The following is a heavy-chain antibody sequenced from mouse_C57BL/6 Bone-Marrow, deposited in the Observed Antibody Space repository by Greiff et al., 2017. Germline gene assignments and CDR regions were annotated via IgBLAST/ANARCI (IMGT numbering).Heavy chain of an antibody. J-gene: IGHJ3*01. Sequence: EVQLQQSGPELVKPGASVKISCKASGYTFTDYYMNWVKQSHGKSLEWIGDINPNNGGTSYNQKFKGKATLTVDKSSSTAYMELRSLTSEDSAVYYCARDLRGAWFAYWGQGTLVTVSA. CDR3: ARDLRGAWFAY. V-gene: IGHV1-26*01. CDR2: INPNNGGT. D-gene: IGHD1-1*01. CDR1: GYTFTDYY.